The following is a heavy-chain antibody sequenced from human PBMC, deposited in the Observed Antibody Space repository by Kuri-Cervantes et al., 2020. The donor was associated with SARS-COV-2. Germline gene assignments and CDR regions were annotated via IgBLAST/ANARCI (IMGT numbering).Heavy chain of an antibody. Sequence: GSLRLSCTASGDSISSYFWSWVRQPAGKGLEWIGHIYTSGSTNYNPSLKSRVTMSVDTSKNHFSLRLSSVTAADTAVYYCARVLEGIVAAGSHYYYYMDVWGKGTTVTVSS. V-gene: IGHV4-4*07. D-gene: IGHD6-13*01. CDR3: ARVLEGIVAAGSHYYYYMDV. CDR2: IYTSGST. J-gene: IGHJ6*03. CDR1: GDSISSYF.